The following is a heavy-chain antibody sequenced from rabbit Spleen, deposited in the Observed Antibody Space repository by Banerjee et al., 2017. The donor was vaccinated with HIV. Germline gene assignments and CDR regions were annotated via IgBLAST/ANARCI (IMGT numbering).Heavy chain of an antibody. CDR1: GFSFSRGYD. D-gene: IGHD1-1*01. V-gene: IGHV1S45*01. J-gene: IGHJ6*01. CDR3: ARDTSSSFSSYGMDL. CDR2: IYTDNSKT. Sequence: QEQLVESGGGLVKPGASLTLTCKASGFSFSRGYDMCWVRQAPGKGLEWIACIYTDNSKTYYASWAKGRFTVSKTSSPSVTLQVTRLTAADTATYFCARDTSSSFSSYGMDLWGQGTLVTVS.